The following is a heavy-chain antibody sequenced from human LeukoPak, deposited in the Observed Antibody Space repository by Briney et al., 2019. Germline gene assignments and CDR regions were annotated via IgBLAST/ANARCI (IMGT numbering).Heavy chain of an antibody. J-gene: IGHJ4*02. V-gene: IGHV4-34*01. CDR2: INHSGST. D-gene: IGHD6-13*01. CDR3: ARRRLSSSWYYFDY. CDR1: GGSFSGYY. Sequence: SETLSLTCAVYGGSFSGYYWSWIRLPPGKGLEWIGEINHSGSTNYNPSLKSRVTISVDTSKNQFSLKLSSVTAADTAVYYCARRRLSSSWYYFDYWGQGTLVTVSS.